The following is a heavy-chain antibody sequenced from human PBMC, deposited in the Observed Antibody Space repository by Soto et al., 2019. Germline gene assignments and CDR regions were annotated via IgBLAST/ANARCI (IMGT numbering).Heavy chain of an antibody. CDR2: ISAGGTNT. D-gene: IGHD6-13*01. Sequence: EEQLLESGGGLVQPGGCLRLSCVASGFPFSSYVLYWVRQAPGRGLEWVSAISAGGTNTYYADSVKGRFTISRDDAKDTLYLQMNSLRVEATGVYYCATLGVRVAAAGVDYGGQGTLVTVSS. V-gene: IGHV3-23*01. J-gene: IGHJ4*02. CDR3: ATLGVRVAAAGVDY. CDR1: GFPFSSYV.